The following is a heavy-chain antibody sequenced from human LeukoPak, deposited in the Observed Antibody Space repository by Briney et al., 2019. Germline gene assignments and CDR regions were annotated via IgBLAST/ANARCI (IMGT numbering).Heavy chain of an antibody. V-gene: IGHV3-30*02. J-gene: IGHJ5*02. CDR1: GFIFSNYG. D-gene: IGHD6-19*01. CDR3: ATMQWLEGVDWFDP. Sequence: GGSLRLSCAASGFIFSNYGMHWVRQAPGKGLEWVAFIRYDESNKFYADSVKGRFTISRDNSKNTLFLRMNSLRAEDTAVYYCATMQWLEGVDWFDPWGQGTLVTVSS. CDR2: IRYDESNK.